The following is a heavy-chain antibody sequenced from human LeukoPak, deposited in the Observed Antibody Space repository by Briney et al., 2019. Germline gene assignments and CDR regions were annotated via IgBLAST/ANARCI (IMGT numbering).Heavy chain of an antibody. V-gene: IGHV1-2*02. Sequence: VASVKVSCKASGYTFTGYHMHWVRQAPGQGLEWMGWINPNSGGTNYAQKFQGRVTMTRDTSISTAYMELSRLRSDDTAVYYCARFFAVGYSYGQPNWFDPWGQGTLVTVSS. CDR2: INPNSGGT. J-gene: IGHJ5*02. CDR3: ARFFAVGYSYGQPNWFDP. D-gene: IGHD5-18*01. CDR1: GYTFTGYH.